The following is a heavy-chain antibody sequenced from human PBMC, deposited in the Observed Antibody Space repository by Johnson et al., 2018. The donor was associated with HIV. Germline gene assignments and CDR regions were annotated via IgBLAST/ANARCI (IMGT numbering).Heavy chain of an antibody. Sequence: QVQLVESGGAVVQPGRSLRLSCAASGFTFSSYAMHWVRQAPGKGLEWVAVIWYDGSKKHYADSVKGRFPISRDNSKNILYLQMNTLRAEDTAVYYCAKTAAADAFDIWGQGTMVTVSS. CDR2: IWYDGSKK. V-gene: IGHV3-33*06. CDR1: GFTFSSYA. J-gene: IGHJ3*02. CDR3: AKTAAADAFDI. D-gene: IGHD2-2*01.